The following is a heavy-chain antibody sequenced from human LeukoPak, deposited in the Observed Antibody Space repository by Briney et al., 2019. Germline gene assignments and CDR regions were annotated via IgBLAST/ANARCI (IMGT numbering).Heavy chain of an antibody. Sequence: SETLSLTCTVSGGSISSYYWSWIRQPPGKGLEWIGYIYYSGSTNYNPSLKSRVTISVDTSKNQFSLKLSSVTAADTAVYYCARGRQWLPPGHLPWFDYWGQGTLVTVSS. CDR3: ARGRQWLPPGHLPWFDY. J-gene: IGHJ4*02. CDR1: GGSISSYY. D-gene: IGHD6-19*01. CDR2: IYYSGST. V-gene: IGHV4-59*01.